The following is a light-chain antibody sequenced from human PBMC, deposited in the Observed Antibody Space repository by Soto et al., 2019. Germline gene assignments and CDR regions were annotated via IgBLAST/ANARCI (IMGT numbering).Light chain of an antibody. Sequence: EVVMTQSPATLSVSPGERATLSCRAIQSVTSSYLAWYQQNPGQAPRLLIYGASTRATGIPARFSGSGSGTEFTLTISSLQSEDFAVYFCQQYNNWPPITFGQGTRLEIK. V-gene: IGKV3-15*01. CDR2: GAS. J-gene: IGKJ5*01. CDR1: QSVTSSY. CDR3: QQYNNWPPIT.